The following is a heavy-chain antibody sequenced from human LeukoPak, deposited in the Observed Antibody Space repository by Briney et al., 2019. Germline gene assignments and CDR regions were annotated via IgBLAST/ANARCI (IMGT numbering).Heavy chain of an antibody. CDR2: ISGSGGST. CDR1: GFTVSSNY. Sequence: TGGSLRLSCAASGFTVSSNYMSWVRQAPGKGLEWVSAISGSGGSTYYADSVKGRFTISRDNSKNTLYLQMNSLRAEDTAVYYCAKAVTVTTLGVFDYWGQGTLVTVSS. V-gene: IGHV3-23*01. J-gene: IGHJ4*02. D-gene: IGHD4-17*01. CDR3: AKAVTVTTLGVFDY.